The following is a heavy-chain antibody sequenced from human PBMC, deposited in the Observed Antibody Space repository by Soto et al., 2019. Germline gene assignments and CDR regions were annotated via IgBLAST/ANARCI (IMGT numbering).Heavy chain of an antibody. V-gene: IGHV3-30*18. J-gene: IGHJ6*02. D-gene: IGHD3-3*01. Sequence: QVQLVESGGGVVQPGRSLRLSCAASGVTFSSYGMHWVRQAPGKGLEWVAVISYDGSNKYYADSVKGRFTISRDNSKHTLYRQMNSLRAEDTAVYYCANMEWSRTLDYYYGMDVWGRGTTVTVSS. CDR1: GVTFSSYG. CDR2: ISYDGSNK. CDR3: ANMEWSRTLDYYYGMDV.